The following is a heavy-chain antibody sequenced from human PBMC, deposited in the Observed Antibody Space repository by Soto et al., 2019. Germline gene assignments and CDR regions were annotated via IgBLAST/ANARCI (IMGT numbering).Heavy chain of an antibody. CDR1: GYTFTSYA. Sequence: QVQLVQSGAEVKKPGASVKVSCKASGYTFTSYAMHWVRQAPGQRLEWMGWINAGNGNTKYSQKFQGRVTITRDTSARTAYMELSSLRSEDTAVYYCARALVSVATIAAYWGQGTLVTVSS. V-gene: IGHV1-3*01. CDR3: ARALVSVATIAAY. CDR2: INAGNGNT. D-gene: IGHD5-12*01. J-gene: IGHJ4*02.